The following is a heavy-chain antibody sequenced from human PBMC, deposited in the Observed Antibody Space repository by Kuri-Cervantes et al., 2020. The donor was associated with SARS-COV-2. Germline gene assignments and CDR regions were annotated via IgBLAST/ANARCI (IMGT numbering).Heavy chain of an antibody. CDR1: GFTFSSYE. J-gene: IGHJ3*02. CDR2: ISSSGSTI. CDR3: ARRLGYDFWSGPLDAFDI. Sequence: GESLKISCAASGFTFSSYEINWVRQAPGKGLEWVSYISSSGSTIYYADSVKGRFTISRDNAKNSLYLQLNSLRAEDTAVYYCARRLGYDFWSGPLDAFDIWGQGTMVTVSS. V-gene: IGHV3-48*03. D-gene: IGHD3-3*01.